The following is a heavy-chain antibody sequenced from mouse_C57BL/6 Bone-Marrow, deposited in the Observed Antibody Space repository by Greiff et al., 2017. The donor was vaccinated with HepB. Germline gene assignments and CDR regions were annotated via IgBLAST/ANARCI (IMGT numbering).Heavy chain of an antibody. V-gene: IGHV1-39*01. CDR3: ARYYYYGSSPLWYFDV. Sequence: EVQLQQSGPELVKPGASVKISCKASGYSFTDYNMNWVKQSNGKSLEWIGVINPNYGTTSYNQKFKGKATLTVDQSSSTAYMQLNSLTSEDSAVYYCARYYYYGSSPLWYFDVWGTGTTVTVSS. CDR1: GYSFTDYN. D-gene: IGHD1-1*01. J-gene: IGHJ1*03. CDR2: INPNYGTT.